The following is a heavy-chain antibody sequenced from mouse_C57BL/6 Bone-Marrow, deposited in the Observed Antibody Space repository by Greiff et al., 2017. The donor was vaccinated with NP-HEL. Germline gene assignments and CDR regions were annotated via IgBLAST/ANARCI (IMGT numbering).Heavy chain of an antibody. CDR1: GYTFTDYE. V-gene: IGHV1-15*01. Sequence: QVQLKQSGAELVRPGASVTLSCKASGYTFTDYEMHWVKQTPVHGLEWIGAIDPETGGTAYNQKFKGKAILTADKSSSTAYMELRSLTSEDSAVYYCTRPTIVSRWYFGVWGTGTTVTVSS. J-gene: IGHJ1*03. CDR3: TRPTIVSRWYFGV. CDR2: IDPETGGT. D-gene: IGHD2-5*01.